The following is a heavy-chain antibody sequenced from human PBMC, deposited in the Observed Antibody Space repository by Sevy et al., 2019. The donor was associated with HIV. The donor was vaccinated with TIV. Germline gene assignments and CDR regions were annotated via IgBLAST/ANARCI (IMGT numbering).Heavy chain of an antibody. Sequence: GVSLRLSCAASGFSFSTYTMNWVGQAPGKGLEWVSAISGSGGSTYYADSVKGRFTISRDKSKNTLYLQMNSLRAEDTAVYYCAKGDSTFYGMDVWGQGTTVTVSS. V-gene: IGHV3-23*01. D-gene: IGHD2-2*01. CDR1: GFSFSTYT. CDR3: AKGDSTFYGMDV. J-gene: IGHJ6*02. CDR2: ISGSGGST.